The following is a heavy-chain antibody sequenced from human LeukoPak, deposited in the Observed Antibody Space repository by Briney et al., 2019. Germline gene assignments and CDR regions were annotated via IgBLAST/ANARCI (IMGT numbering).Heavy chain of an antibody. D-gene: IGHD3-16*01. CDR3: AGVWDAYFDY. Sequence: GGSLRLSCAASGFTVSSNYMSWVRQAPGKGLEWVSVIYSGGSTYYADSVKGRFTISRHNSKNTLYLQMNSLRAEDAAVYYCAGVWDAYFDYWGQGTLVTVSS. J-gene: IGHJ4*02. CDR2: IYSGGST. CDR1: GFTVSSNY. V-gene: IGHV3-53*04.